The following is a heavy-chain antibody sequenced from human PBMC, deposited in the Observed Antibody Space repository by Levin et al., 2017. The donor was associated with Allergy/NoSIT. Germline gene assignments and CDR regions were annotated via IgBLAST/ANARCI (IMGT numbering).Heavy chain of an antibody. V-gene: IGHV3-30*18. CDR2: ISFDASNK. Sequence: PGGSLRLSCAASAFTFSTYGMHWVRQAPGKGLEWVAVISFDASNKYYADSVKGRFTISRDNSKNTLYLQMNSLRAEDTALYYCAKGSADYGDYPPFDYWGQGTLVTVSS. J-gene: IGHJ4*02. CDR3: AKGSADYGDYPPFDY. D-gene: IGHD4-17*01. CDR1: AFTFSTYG.